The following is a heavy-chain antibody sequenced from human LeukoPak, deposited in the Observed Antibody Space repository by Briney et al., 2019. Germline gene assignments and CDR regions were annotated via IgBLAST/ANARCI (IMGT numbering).Heavy chain of an antibody. V-gene: IGHV7-4-1*02. CDR1: GYICSCSA. D-gene: IGHD3-16*02. CDR2: ITTNTGNP. CDR3: ARRGVGSLYGACATSFDY. Sequence: CTASGYICSCSAMYWGRQAPRRLEWWGGWITTNTGNPTYAQGFTGRFVFSLDTSVSTAYLQISSLKAEDTAVYYCARRGVGSLYGACATSFDYWGQGTLVTVSS. J-gene: IGHJ4*02.